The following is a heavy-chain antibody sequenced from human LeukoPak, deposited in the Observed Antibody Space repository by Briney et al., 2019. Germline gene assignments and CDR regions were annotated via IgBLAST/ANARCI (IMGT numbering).Heavy chain of an antibody. CDR3: ARSKRRTVRGVIWFMDV. V-gene: IGHV4-34*01. CDR1: GGSFSGYY. J-gene: IGHJ6*03. Sequence: SETLSLTCAVHGGSFSGYYWSWIRQPPGKGLEWIGEINHSGSTNYNPSLKSRVTISVDTSKNQFSLKLTSVSAADTAVYYCARSKRRTVRGVIWFMDVWGKGTTVTVSS. CDR2: INHSGST. D-gene: IGHD3-10*01.